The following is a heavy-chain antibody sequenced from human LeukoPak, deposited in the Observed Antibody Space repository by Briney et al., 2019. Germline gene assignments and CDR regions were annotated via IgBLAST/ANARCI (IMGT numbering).Heavy chain of an antibody. CDR1: GVTFSSYG. CDR2: ISYDGSTK. V-gene: IGHV3-30*18. J-gene: IGHJ4*02. D-gene: IGHD5-18*01. CDR3: AKGDIVVDTAYFDY. Sequence: SLRLSCAASGVTFSSYGMRWVRQAPGKGLEWMAVISYDGSTKYYADTVKGRFTISRDDSKNTLYLQMNSLRAEDTAVYYCAKGDIVVDTAYFDYWGQGTLVTVSS.